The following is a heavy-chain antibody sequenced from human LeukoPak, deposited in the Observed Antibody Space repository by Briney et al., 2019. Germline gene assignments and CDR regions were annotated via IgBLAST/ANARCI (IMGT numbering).Heavy chain of an antibody. V-gene: IGHV3-64D*09. CDR1: GLTFSSYA. Sequence: PGGSLRLSRSASGLTFSSYAMHWVRQAPGKGLEYVSGISSNGGSTYYADSVKGRFTISRDNSKNTADLQISSLRAEDTAVYYCLSRHQMVRVDYWGQGTLVTVSS. CDR3: LSRHQMVRVDY. J-gene: IGHJ4*02. CDR2: ISSNGGST. D-gene: IGHD6-13*01.